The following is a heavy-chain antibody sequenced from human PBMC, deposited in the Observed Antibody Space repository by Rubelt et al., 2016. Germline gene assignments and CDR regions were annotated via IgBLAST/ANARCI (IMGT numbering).Heavy chain of an antibody. Sequence: QVQLVQSGAEVQKPGASVMVSCKASGYTFTDYYMHWVRQAPGQGLEWMGWINPNRGGKKYGQKCRGRGTLTRDTCISTAYMELSRLGSDDTAVYYCARGSGSYLDYWGQGTLVTVSS. CDR1: GYTFTDYY. CDR3: ARGSGSYLDY. D-gene: IGHD1-26*01. J-gene: IGHJ4*02. CDR2: INPNRGGK. V-gene: IGHV1-2*02.